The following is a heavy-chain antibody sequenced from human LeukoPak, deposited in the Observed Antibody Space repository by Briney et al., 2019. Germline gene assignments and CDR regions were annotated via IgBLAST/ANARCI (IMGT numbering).Heavy chain of an antibody. D-gene: IGHD4-17*01. CDR1: GFTFSNAW. V-gene: IGHV3-15*01. CDR3: TTDLHAHYADYFPRNY. Sequence: GGSLRLSCAASGFTFSNAWMSWVRQAPGKGLEWVGRIKSKTDGGTTDYAAPVKGRFTISRDDSKNTLYLQMNSLKTEDTAVYYCTTDLHAHYADYFPRNYWGQGTLVTVSS. CDR2: IKSKTDGGTT. J-gene: IGHJ4*02.